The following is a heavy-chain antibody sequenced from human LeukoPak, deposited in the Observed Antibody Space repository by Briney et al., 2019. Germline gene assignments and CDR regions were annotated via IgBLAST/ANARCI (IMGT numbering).Heavy chain of an antibody. D-gene: IGHD3-10*01. CDR1: GYTFSSYY. V-gene: IGHV1-2*02. J-gene: IGHJ6*02. Sequence: ASVKVSCKASGYTFSSYYIHWVRQAPGQGLEWMGWINPNSGGTNYAQKFQGRVTMTRDTSISTAYMELSSLRSDDTAVYYCARVEFSPRYAMDVWGQGTTVTVSS. CDR3: ARVEFSPRYAMDV. CDR2: INPNSGGT.